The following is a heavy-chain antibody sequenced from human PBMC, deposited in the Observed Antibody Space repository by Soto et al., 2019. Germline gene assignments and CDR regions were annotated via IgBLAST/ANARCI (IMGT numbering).Heavy chain of an antibody. Sequence: SETLSLTCTVSGGSISSYYWSWIRQPPGKGLEWIGYIYYSGSTNYNPSLKSRVTISVDTSKNQFSLKLSSVTAADTAVYYCARATLAYCGGGCYSPLFDPWGQGTLVTVSS. CDR1: GGSISSYY. CDR3: ARATLAYCGGGCYSPLFDP. D-gene: IGHD2-21*02. V-gene: IGHV4-59*01. J-gene: IGHJ5*02. CDR2: IYYSGST.